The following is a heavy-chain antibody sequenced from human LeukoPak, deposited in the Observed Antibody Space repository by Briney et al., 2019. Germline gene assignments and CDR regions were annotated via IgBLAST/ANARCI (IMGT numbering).Heavy chain of an antibody. J-gene: IGHJ4*02. CDR2: ISSSATYI. CDR1: GFTFSSYT. V-gene: IGHV3-21*01. D-gene: IGHD4-17*01. CDR3: ATWDDYGDYVAFEY. Sequence: GGSLRLSCAGSGFTFSSYTMNWVRQAPGKGLEWVSSISSSATYIYYADSVRGRFTISRDDAKNSLFLHMSSLRAEDTAVYYCATWDDYGDYVAFEYWGQGTLVTVSS.